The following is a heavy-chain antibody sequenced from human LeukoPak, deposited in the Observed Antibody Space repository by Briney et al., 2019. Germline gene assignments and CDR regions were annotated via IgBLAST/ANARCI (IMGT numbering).Heavy chain of an antibody. CDR1: GYTFTSYY. CDR2: INPSGGST. Sequence: ASVTVSFMASGYTFTSYYMHWVRQAPGQGGGWMGIINPSGGSTSYAQKFQGRVTMTRDTSTSTVYMELSSLRSEDTAVYYCARDPPDSSEPFDYWGQGTLVTVSS. V-gene: IGHV1-46*01. CDR3: ARDPPDSSEPFDY. J-gene: IGHJ4*02. D-gene: IGHD3-22*01.